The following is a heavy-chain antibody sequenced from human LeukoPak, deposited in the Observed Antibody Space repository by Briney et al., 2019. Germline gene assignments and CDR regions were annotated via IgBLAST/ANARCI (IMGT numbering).Heavy chain of an antibody. CDR1: GFTFSSYA. J-gene: IGHJ4*02. CDR3: AKDGDSSGYLYYFDY. CDR2: ISYDGSNK. Sequence: GGSLRLSCAASGFTFSSYAMHWVRQAPGKGLEWVAVISYDGSNKYYADSVKGRFTISRDNSKNTLYLQMNSLRAEDTAVYYCAKDGDSSGYLYYFDYWGQGTLVTVSS. D-gene: IGHD3-22*01. V-gene: IGHV3-30-3*01.